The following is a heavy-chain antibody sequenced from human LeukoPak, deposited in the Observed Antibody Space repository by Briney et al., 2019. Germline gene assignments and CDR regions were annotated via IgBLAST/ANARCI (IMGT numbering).Heavy chain of an antibody. CDR1: GFTFNNYA. D-gene: IGHD3-3*01. CDR3: ARDLNAGLRFLEWLLSLDY. V-gene: IGHV3-23*01. J-gene: IGHJ4*02. CDR2: IASIGGST. Sequence: GGSLRLSCAASGFTFNNYAMNWVRQAPGKGLEWVSAIASIGGSTYYADSVKGRFTISRDNSKNTLYLQLNSLRVEETAVYYCARDLNAGLRFLEWLLSLDYWGQGTLVTVSS.